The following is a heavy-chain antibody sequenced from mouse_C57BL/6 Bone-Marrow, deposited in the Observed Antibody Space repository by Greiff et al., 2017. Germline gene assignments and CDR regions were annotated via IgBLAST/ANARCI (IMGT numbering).Heavy chain of an antibody. J-gene: IGHJ4*01. Sequence: QVQLQQPGAELVRPGSSVKLSCKASGYTFTSYWMHWVKQRPIQGLEWIGNIDPSDSETHYNQKFKDKATLTVDKSSSTAYMQLSSLTSEDSAVYYGARCMVGGNTYYYAMDYWGQGTSVTVSS. CDR1: GYTFTSYW. CDR2: IDPSDSET. CDR3: ARCMVGGNTYYYAMDY. V-gene: IGHV1-52*01. D-gene: IGHD1-1*02.